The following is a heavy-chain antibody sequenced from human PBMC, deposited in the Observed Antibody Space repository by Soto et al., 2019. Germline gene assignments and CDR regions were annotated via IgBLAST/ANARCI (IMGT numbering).Heavy chain of an antibody. CDR3: AREGDYDSSGLYFDY. V-gene: IGHV4-59*01. CDR2: IYYSGST. CDR1: GGSISSYY. Sequence: SETLSLTFTVSGGSISSYYWSWIRQPPGKGLEWIGYIYYSGSTNYNPSLKSRVTISVDTSKNQFSLKLSSVTAVDTAVYYCAREGDYDSSGLYFDYWGQGTLVTVSS. J-gene: IGHJ4*02. D-gene: IGHD3-22*01.